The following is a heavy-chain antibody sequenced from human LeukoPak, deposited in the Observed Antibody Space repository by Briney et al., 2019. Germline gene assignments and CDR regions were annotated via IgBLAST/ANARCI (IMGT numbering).Heavy chain of an antibody. CDR1: GFTFTSYS. CDR2: ISGGGGST. CDR3: AKGGKWDVTPFDY. Sequence: GGSLRLSCAASGFTFTSYSMNWGRQAPGKGVEWVSTISGGGGSTYYADSVKGRFPISRDNSTHTLYLQVNSLRAEDTAVYYCAKGGKWDVTPFDYWGQGTLVTVSS. V-gene: IGHV3-23*01. D-gene: IGHD1-26*01. J-gene: IGHJ4*02.